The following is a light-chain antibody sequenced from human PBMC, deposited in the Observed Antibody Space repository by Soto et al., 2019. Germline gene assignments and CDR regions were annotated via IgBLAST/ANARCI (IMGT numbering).Light chain of an antibody. V-gene: IGLV2-14*01. CDR3: ISYQTSVTYV. J-gene: IGLJ1*01. CDR2: GVS. Sequence: QSVLTQPASVSGSPGQSITISCTGTSSDVGGYNYVSWYQQHPGKAPKLMISGVSNRPSGVSNRFSGSKSGNTASLTISGLQTEDEADYYCISYQTSVTYVFGTGTKVTVL. CDR1: SSDVGGYNY.